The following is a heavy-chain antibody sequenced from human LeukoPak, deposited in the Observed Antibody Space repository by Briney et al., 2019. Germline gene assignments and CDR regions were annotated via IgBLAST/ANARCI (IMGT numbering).Heavy chain of an antibody. J-gene: IGHJ4*02. CDR3: ARRSPVSGYSGYGRWGYFDY. V-gene: IGHV4-39*01. CDR1: GFTFSDYY. Sequence: GSLRLSCAASGFTFSDYYMSWIRQPPGKGLEWIGSIYYSGSTYYNPSLKSRVTISVDTSKNQFSLKLSSVTAADTAVYYCARRSPVSGYSGYGRWGYFDYWGQGTLVTVSS. D-gene: IGHD5-12*01. CDR2: IYYSGST.